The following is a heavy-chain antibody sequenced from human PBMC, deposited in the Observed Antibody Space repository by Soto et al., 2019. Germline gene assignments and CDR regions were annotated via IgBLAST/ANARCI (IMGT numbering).Heavy chain of an antibody. CDR2: INPISGST. J-gene: IGHJ4*02. V-gene: IGHV1-46*03. D-gene: IGHD3-10*01. CDR3: ARGVLLWFGELLFSLDY. CDR1: GYTFTSYY. Sequence: QVQLVQSGAEVKKPGASVKVSCKAFGYTFTSYYMHWVRQAPGQGLEWMGIINPISGSTNYAQKFQGRVTVTRDTSTSTVYMELSSLRSEDTAVYYCARGVLLWFGELLFSLDYWGQGTLVTVSS.